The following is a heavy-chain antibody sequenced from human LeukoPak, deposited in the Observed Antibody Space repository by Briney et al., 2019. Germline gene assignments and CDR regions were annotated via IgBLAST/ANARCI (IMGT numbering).Heavy chain of an antibody. Sequence: GGSLRLSCAASGFTFSSYEMNWVRQAPGKGLEWVSYISSSGSTIYYADSVKGRFTISRDNAKNSLYLQMNSLRAEDTAVYYCARDTGGDSPVGRFDPWGQGTLVTVSS. CDR2: ISSSGSTI. D-gene: IGHD3-10*01. V-gene: IGHV3-48*03. J-gene: IGHJ5*02. CDR1: GFTFSSYE. CDR3: ARDTGGDSPVGRFDP.